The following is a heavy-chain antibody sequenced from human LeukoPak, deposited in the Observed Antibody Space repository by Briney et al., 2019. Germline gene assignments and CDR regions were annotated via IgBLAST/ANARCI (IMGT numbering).Heavy chain of an antibody. CDR1: GFTVSRNY. D-gene: IGHD4-23*01. Sequence: GGSLRLSCAASGFTVSRNYMSWVRQAPGKGLEWVSVIYSGGRTYYADSVKGRFTISRDNSKNTLYVQMKSLGAEDTALYYCARVRGGNRGDAFDIWGQGTMVTVSS. CDR3: ARVRGGNRGDAFDI. J-gene: IGHJ3*02. V-gene: IGHV3-66*01. CDR2: IYSGGRT.